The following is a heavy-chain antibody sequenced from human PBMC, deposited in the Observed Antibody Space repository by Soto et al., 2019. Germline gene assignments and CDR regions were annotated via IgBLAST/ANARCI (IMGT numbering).Heavy chain of an antibody. V-gene: IGHV3-30*18. Sequence: RGSLRRSCAASGFTFSEDAMHWVRQAPGKGLEWVAVVSHDGRNTHYADSVKGRFTISRDSSKNTVSLEMTSLRAEDTAVYYCAKGGRQWLVTSDFNYWGQGALVTVSS. CDR2: VSHDGRNT. D-gene: IGHD6-19*01. J-gene: IGHJ4*02. CDR1: GFTFSEDA. CDR3: AKGGRQWLVTSDFNY.